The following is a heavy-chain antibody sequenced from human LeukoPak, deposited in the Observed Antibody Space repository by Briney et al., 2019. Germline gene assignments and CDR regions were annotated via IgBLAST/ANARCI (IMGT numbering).Heavy chain of an antibody. D-gene: IGHD3-9*01. Sequence: SVKVSCKASGGTFSSYAISWVQQAPGQGLEWMGGIIPIFGTANYAQKFQGRVTITADESTSTAYMELSSLRSEDTAVYYCAIPNYDILTGPDLYYFDYWGQGTLVTVSS. J-gene: IGHJ4*02. V-gene: IGHV1-69*13. CDR2: IIPIFGTA. CDR3: AIPNYDILTGPDLYYFDY. CDR1: GGTFSSYA.